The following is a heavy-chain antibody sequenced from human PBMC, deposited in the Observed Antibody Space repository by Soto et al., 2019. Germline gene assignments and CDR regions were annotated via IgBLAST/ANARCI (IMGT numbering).Heavy chain of an antibody. CDR1: GFTFNSYA. CDR2: LSGTGDSA. Sequence: EVQLLESGGGLVQPGGSLRLSCAASGFTFNSYAISWVRQAPGKGLEWVAALSGTGDSADYANSVKGRFTVSRDESKTTLYLQMSSLNADDTAIYYCAKDVGFQQHLFVFDLWGQGTLVTVSS. D-gene: IGHD3-10*02. V-gene: IGHV3-23*01. CDR3: AKDVGFQQHLFVFDL. J-gene: IGHJ4*02.